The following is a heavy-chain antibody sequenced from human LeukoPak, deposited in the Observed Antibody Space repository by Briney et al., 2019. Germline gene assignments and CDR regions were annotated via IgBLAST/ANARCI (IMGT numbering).Heavy chain of an antibody. CDR2: IYSDGSRT. J-gene: IGHJ3*02. D-gene: IGHD1-26*01. CDR1: GFTLSSYW. Sequence: QPGGSLRLSCAASGFTLSSYWMHWVRQGPGKGLVWVSRIYSDGSRTSYADSVKGRFTISGDNAKNTLYLQMNSLRAEDTAVYYCARSGRGGAFDIWGQGTMVTVSS. V-gene: IGHV3-74*01. CDR3: ARSGRGGAFDI.